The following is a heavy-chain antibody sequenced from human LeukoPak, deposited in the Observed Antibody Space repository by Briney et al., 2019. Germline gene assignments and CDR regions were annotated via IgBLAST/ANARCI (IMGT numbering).Heavy chain of an antibody. Sequence: PGRSLRLSCAASGFTFSSYAMHWVRQAPGKGLEWVAVISYDGSNKYYADSVEGRFTISRDNSKNTLYLQMNSQRAEDTAVYYCARDLYYWGQGTLVTVSS. CDR1: GFTFSSYA. CDR3: ARDLYY. CDR2: ISYDGSNK. J-gene: IGHJ4*02. V-gene: IGHV3-30*04.